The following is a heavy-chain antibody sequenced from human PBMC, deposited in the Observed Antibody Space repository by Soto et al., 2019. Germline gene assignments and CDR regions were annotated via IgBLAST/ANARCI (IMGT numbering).Heavy chain of an antibody. Sequence: QVQLQESGPGLVKPSETLSLTCTVSGGSISSYYWSWIRQPPGKGLEWIGYIYYSGSTNYNPSLKSRVSRSVDTSKNQCSLKLSSVTAADTAVYYCARGYYGSGTFAFDIWGQGTMVTVSS. J-gene: IGHJ3*02. V-gene: IGHV4-59*01. CDR3: ARGYYGSGTFAFDI. CDR1: GGSISSYY. CDR2: IYYSGST. D-gene: IGHD3-10*01.